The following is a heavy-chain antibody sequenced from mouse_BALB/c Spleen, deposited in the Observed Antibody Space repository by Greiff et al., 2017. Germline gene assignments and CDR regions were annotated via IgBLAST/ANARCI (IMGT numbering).Heavy chain of an antibody. CDR2: IYPGNSDT. D-gene: IGHD1-1*01. CDR3: TRYGSSYEGFAY. CDR1: GYTFTSYW. Sequence: EVKLMESGTVLARTGASVKMSCKASGYTFTSYWMHWVKQRPGQGLEWIGAIYPGNSDTSYNQKFKGKAKLTAVTSTSTAYMELSSLTNEDSAVYYCTRYGSSYEGFAYWGQGTLVTVSA. V-gene: IGHV1-5*01. J-gene: IGHJ3*01.